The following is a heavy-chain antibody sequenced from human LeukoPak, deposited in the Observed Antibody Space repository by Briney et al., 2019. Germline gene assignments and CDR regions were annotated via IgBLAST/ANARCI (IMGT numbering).Heavy chain of an antibody. CDR1: GFTFSSYA. D-gene: IGHD3-22*01. Sequence: PGGSLRLSCAASGFTFSSYAMSWVRQAPGKGLEWVSAISGSGGSTYYADSVKGRFTISRDNSKNTLYLQMNSLRAEDTAVYYCAKDPHPPNYDSSGYPGTHWDYYFDYWGQGTLVTVSS. CDR2: ISGSGGST. CDR3: AKDPHPPNYDSSGYPGTHWDYYFDY. V-gene: IGHV3-23*01. J-gene: IGHJ4*02.